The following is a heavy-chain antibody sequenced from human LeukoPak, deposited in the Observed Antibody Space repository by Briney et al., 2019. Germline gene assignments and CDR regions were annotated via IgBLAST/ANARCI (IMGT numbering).Heavy chain of an antibody. D-gene: IGHD1-26*01. Sequence: GGSLRLSCAASGFTFSSYWMSWVRRAPGKGLEWVANIKQDGSEKYYVDSVKGRFTISRDNAKNSLYPQMNSLRAEDTAVYYCARSPGAGSRFDYWGQGTLVTVSS. CDR2: IKQDGSEK. V-gene: IGHV3-7*01. J-gene: IGHJ4*02. CDR3: ARSPGAGSRFDY. CDR1: GFTFSSYW.